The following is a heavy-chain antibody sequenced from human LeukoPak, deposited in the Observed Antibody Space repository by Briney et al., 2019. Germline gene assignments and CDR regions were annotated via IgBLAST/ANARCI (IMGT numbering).Heavy chain of an antibody. D-gene: IGHD6-13*01. CDR3: AKAVRRIAAAGFFDY. V-gene: IGHV3-23*01. J-gene: IGHJ4*02. CDR2: VSSSGGST. Sequence: GGSLRLSCAASGFTFSSYAMSWVRQAPGKGLEWVSAVSSSGGSTNYADSVKGRFTISRDNSKNTLYLQMNSLRAEDTAVYYCAKAVRRIAAAGFFDYWGQGTLVTVSS. CDR1: GFTFSSYA.